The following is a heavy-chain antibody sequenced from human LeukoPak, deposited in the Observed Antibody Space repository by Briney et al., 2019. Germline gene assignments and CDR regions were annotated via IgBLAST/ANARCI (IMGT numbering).Heavy chain of an antibody. CDR2: TSLSGTN. CDR3: ARALRFESRAFDC. CDR1: GGSTSSGDYY. J-gene: IGHJ4*02. Sequence: SETLSLTCTVSGGSTSSGDYYWGWFRQPPGKGLEWLAYTSLSGTNYYNVSTKSPIAISLDTPRNQFSLLLLSVTAADTAVYYCARALRFESRAFDCWGQGILVTVSS. D-gene: IGHD3-9*01. V-gene: IGHV4-30-4*01.